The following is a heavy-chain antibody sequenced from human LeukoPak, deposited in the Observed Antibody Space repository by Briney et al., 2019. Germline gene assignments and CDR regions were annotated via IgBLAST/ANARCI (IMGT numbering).Heavy chain of an antibody. CDR2: IRYDGSNK. CDR3: SRVAQSGPTGWFDP. Sequence: GGSLRLSCAASGFTFSSYGMHWVRQAPGKGLEWVAFIRYDGSNKYYADSVKGRFTISRDNPGNVVYLQMDSLRAEDTAVYYCSRVAQSGPTGWFDPWGQGTLVTVSS. D-gene: IGHD1-1*01. J-gene: IGHJ5*02. V-gene: IGHV3-30*02. CDR1: GFTFSSYG.